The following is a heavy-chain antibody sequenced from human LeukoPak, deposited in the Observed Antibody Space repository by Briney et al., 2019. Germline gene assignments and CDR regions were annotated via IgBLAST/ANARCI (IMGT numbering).Heavy chain of an antibody. Sequence: SETLSLTCAVYGGSFSGYYWSWIRQPPGKGLEWIGEINHSGSTNYNPSLKSRVTISVDTSKNQFSLKLSSVTAADTAVYYCARDGLHYYDSSGYYYSLGAFDIWGQGTMVTVSS. CDR3: ARDGLHYYDSSGYYYSLGAFDI. V-gene: IGHV4-34*01. D-gene: IGHD3-22*01. J-gene: IGHJ3*02. CDR2: INHSGST. CDR1: GGSFSGYY.